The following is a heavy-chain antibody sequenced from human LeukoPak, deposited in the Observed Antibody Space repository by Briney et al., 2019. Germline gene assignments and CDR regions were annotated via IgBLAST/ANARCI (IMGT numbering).Heavy chain of an antibody. CDR3: ARAPHGSGTTPTGRVYYFYYYMDV. V-gene: IGHV1-8*01. Sequence: ASVKVSCKASGYTFTSYEITWVRQATGQGLEWMGWMNPNNSNTGYAQRFQGRVTMTRNTSISTAYMELSSLRSEDTAVYYCARAPHGSGTTPTGRVYYFYYYMDVWGKGTTVTISS. CDR2: MNPNNSNT. CDR1: GYTFTSYE. D-gene: IGHD3-10*01. J-gene: IGHJ6*03.